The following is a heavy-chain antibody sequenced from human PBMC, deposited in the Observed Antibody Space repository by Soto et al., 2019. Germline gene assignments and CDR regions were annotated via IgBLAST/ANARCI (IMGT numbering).Heavy chain of an antibody. CDR3: ARLSSSGWPIDN. CDR1: GGSISSGGYY. V-gene: IGHV4-31*03. CDR2: TYYSGNT. J-gene: IGHJ4*02. D-gene: IGHD6-19*01. Sequence: TLSLTCTVSGGSISSGGYYWNWIRQHPGKGLEWIGYTYYSGNTYYNPSLNSRVTISADTSKNQFSLKLSSVTAADTAVYYCARLSSSGWPIDNWGQGTLVTVSS.